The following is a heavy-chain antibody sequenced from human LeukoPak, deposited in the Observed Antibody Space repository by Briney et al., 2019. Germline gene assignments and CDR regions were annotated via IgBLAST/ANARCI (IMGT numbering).Heavy chain of an antibody. CDR1: GYTFTGYY. CDR3: ARDSVIWQQLANWFDP. J-gene: IGHJ5*02. V-gene: IGHV1-2*02. CDR2: INPNSGGT. D-gene: IGHD6-13*01. Sequence: VASVKVSCKASGYTFTGYYMHWVRQAPGQGLEWMGWINPNSGGTNYAQKFQGRVTMTRDTSISTAYMELSRLRSDDTAVYYSARDSVIWQQLANWFDPWGQGTLVTVSS.